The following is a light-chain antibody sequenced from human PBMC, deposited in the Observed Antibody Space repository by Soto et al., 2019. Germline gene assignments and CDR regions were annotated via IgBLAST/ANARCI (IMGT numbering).Light chain of an antibody. CDR1: SCDVGGYKY. Sequence: QSVLTQPASVSGSPGQSITISCTGASCDVGGYKYASWYQQHPGKAPKLLIYDVSNRPSGVSNRLSGSKSGNTASLTISGVQAEDEADYYCSSYTDSSTRLYVFGTGTKLTVL. CDR2: DVS. V-gene: IGLV2-14*01. J-gene: IGLJ1*01. CDR3: SSYTDSSTRLYV.